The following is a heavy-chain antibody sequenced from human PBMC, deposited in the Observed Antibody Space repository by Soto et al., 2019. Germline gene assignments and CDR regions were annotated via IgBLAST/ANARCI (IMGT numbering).Heavy chain of an antibody. CDR1: GVTFSSYS. CDR2: ISSSSYI. D-gene: IGHD1-26*01. V-gene: IGHV3-21*01. J-gene: IGHJ3*02. CDR3: AREEIVGATDAFDI. Sequence: PXGSLRLSCAASGVTFSSYSMNWVRQAPGKGLEWVSSISSSSYIYYADSVKGRFTISRDNAKNSLYLQMNSLRAEDTAVYYCAREEIVGATDAFDIWGQGTMVTVSS.